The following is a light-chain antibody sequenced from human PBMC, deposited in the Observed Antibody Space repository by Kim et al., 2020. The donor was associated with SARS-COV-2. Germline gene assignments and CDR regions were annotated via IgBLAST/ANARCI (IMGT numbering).Light chain of an antibody. CDR1: KLGDKY. Sequence: SYELTQPPSVSVSPGQTASITCSGDKLGDKYACWYQQKPGQSPVLVLYQDSKRPSGIPERFSGSNSGNTATLTISGTQAMDEADYYCQVWDSSTVVFGGGTQLTVL. V-gene: IGLV3-1*01. J-gene: IGLJ2*01. CDR2: QDS. CDR3: QVWDSSTVV.